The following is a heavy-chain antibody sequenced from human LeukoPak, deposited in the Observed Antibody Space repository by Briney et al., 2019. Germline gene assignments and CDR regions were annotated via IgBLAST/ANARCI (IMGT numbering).Heavy chain of an antibody. D-gene: IGHD3-10*01. Sequence: SQTLSLTCAISGDSVCSNSAAWNWIRQSPSRGLEWLGRTYYRSKWCNDYAVSVKSRITINPDTSKNQFSLQLNSVTPEDTAVYYCARGRPRGRGAVFDYWGQGTLVTVSS. J-gene: IGHJ4*02. V-gene: IGHV6-1*01. CDR2: TYYRSKWCN. CDR3: ARGRPRGRGAVFDY. CDR1: GDSVCSNSAA.